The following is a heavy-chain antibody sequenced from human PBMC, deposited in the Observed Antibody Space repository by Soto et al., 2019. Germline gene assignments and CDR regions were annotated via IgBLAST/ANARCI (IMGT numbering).Heavy chain of an antibody. CDR2: IIPIFGTA. CDR1: GGTFSSYA. CDR3: ARGSRQYISRLSLYYYYRMDV. V-gene: IGHV1-69*12. J-gene: IGHJ6*02. Sequence: QVQLVQSGAEVKKPGSSVKVSCKASGGTFSSYAISWVRQAPGQGLEWMGGIIPIFGTANYAQKFQGRLTITADESTSPAYMELSRLRSEAPAVYYCARGSRQYISRLSLYYYYRMDVWGQGTTVTVSS. D-gene: IGHD6-13*01.